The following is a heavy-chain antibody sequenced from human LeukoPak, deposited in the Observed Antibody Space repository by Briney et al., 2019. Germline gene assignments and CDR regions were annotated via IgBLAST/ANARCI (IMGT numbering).Heavy chain of an antibody. Sequence: GGSLRLSCAASGFIFSSYGMHWVRQAPGKGLEWVAVISYDGSNKYYADSVKGRFTISRDNSKNTLYLQMNSLRAEDTAVYYCANERWLQWGQGTLVTVSS. D-gene: IGHD5-24*01. CDR1: GFIFSSYG. V-gene: IGHV3-30*18. CDR2: ISYDGSNK. J-gene: IGHJ4*02. CDR3: ANERWLQ.